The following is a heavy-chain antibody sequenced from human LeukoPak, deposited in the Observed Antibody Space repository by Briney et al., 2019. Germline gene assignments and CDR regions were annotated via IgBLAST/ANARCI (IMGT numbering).Heavy chain of an antibody. CDR1: GASISSNDW. J-gene: IGHJ4*02. CDR3: AREDHYGSGSLDY. V-gene: IGHV4-4*02. CDR2: IFHRGGT. D-gene: IGHD3-10*01. Sequence: SGTLSLTCAVSGASISSNDWWTWVRPPPGKGLEWIGEIFHRGGTNYNPSLKSRVTISVDKSKNEFSLKLTSVTAADTAVYYCAREDHYGSGSLDYWGQGTLVTVSS.